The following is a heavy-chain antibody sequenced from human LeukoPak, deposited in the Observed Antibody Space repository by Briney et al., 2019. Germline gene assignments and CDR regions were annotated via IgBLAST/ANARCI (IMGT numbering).Heavy chain of an antibody. Sequence: GASVKVSCKASGYTFTGYYMHWVRQAPGQGLEWMGWINPNSGGTNYAQKFQGRVTMTRDTSISTAYMELSRLRSDDTAVYYCAREEDSSGWENYYYGMDVWGQGTTVTVSS. CDR3: AREEDSSGWENYYYGMDV. V-gene: IGHV1-2*02. D-gene: IGHD6-19*01. J-gene: IGHJ6*02. CDR1: GYTFTGYY. CDR2: INPNSGGT.